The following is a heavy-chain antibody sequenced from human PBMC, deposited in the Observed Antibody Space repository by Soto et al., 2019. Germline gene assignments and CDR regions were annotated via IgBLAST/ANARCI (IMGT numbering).Heavy chain of an antibody. V-gene: IGHV3-33*01. CDR2: IWYDGSNK. D-gene: IGHD4-17*01. Sequence: GSLRLSCAASGFTFSSYGMHWVRQAPGKGLEWVAVIWYDGSNKYYADSVKGRFTISRDNSKNTLYLQMNSLRAEDTAVYYCARDRDGDYYFDYWGQGTLVTVSS. CDR1: GFTFSSYG. CDR3: ARDRDGDYYFDY. J-gene: IGHJ4*02.